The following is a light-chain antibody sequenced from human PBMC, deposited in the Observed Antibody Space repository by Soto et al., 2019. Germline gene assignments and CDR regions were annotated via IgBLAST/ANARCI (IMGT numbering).Light chain of an antibody. CDR2: DAS. Sequence: EIVMTQSPVTLSVSPGERATLSCRASQSISTNLAWYQQKPGRGPRLLIYDASNRATGIPARFSGSGSVTEFTLTISSIEPEDFAVYYWQQSSNWPLVTFGGGTKVEIK. J-gene: IGKJ4*02. CDR1: QSISTN. V-gene: IGKV3-11*01. CDR3: QQSSNWPLVT.